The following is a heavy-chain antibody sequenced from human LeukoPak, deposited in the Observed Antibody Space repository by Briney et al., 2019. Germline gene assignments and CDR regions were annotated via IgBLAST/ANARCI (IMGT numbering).Heavy chain of an antibody. CDR3: ASNYYDSSAYVN. Sequence: GGSLRLSCAASGFTFSNYNMIWVRQVPGKGLEYVSSIGNTGVYTFYADSVKGRFTVSRDNAKNSLYPQMNSLRAEDTAVYYCASNYYDSSAYVNWGQGTLVTVSS. V-gene: IGHV3-21*01. CDR2: IGNTGVYT. D-gene: IGHD3-22*01. J-gene: IGHJ4*02. CDR1: GFTFSNYN.